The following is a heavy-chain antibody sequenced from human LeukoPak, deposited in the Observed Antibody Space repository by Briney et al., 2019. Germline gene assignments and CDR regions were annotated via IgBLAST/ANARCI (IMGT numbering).Heavy chain of an antibody. D-gene: IGHD3-3*01. J-gene: IGHJ5*02. V-gene: IGHV4-4*02. CDR3: ARDSRGQIFGVDFNWFDP. CDR1: GDSINSLDL. CDR2: MYLSGTT. Sequence: SGTLSLTCTVSGDSINSLDLWSWVRQPPGKGLEWIGEMYLSGTTHSNPSVKSRVTISIDKSKNQFSLKLSSVTPADTAVYYCARDSRGQIFGVDFNWFDPWGQGTLVTVSS.